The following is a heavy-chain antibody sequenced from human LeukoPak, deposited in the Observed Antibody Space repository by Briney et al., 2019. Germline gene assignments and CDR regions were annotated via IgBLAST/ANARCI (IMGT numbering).Heavy chain of an antibody. V-gene: IGHV3-21*01. Sequence: GSLRLSCAACGFTFSHYSIDWVRQAPGKGLERVASITSSSSHIYYADSVKGRFTISRDNAKNELYLQMNSLRAEDTAIYYCARVMMGATVTTFHCYCMDVWGVGTTVTVSS. D-gene: IGHD4-11*01. CDR1: GFTFSHYS. CDR2: ITSSSSHI. CDR3: ARVMMGATVTTFHCYCMDV. J-gene: IGHJ6*03.